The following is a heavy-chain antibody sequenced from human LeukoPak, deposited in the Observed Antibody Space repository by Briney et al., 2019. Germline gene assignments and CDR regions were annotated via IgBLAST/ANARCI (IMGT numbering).Heavy chain of an antibody. CDR1: GGTFSSYA. D-gene: IGHD6-19*01. Sequence: GASVKVSCKASGGTFSSYAISWVRQAPGQGLEWMGGIIPIFGTANYAQKFQGRVTITTDESTSTAYMELSSLRSEDTAVYYCAMVIAVAGTEFDYWGQGTLVTVSS. CDR2: IIPIFGTA. CDR3: AMVIAVAGTEFDY. V-gene: IGHV1-69*05. J-gene: IGHJ4*02.